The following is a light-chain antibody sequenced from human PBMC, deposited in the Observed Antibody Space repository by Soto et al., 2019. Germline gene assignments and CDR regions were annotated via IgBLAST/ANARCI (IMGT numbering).Light chain of an antibody. CDR1: QSISNSN. J-gene: IGKJ2*01. CDR3: QQYGSSLYT. Sequence: EIVLTQSPGTLSLSPGERATLSCRASQSISNSNLAWYQQKPGLAPRLLIYGASSRATGIPDRFSGSGSGIDFTLTISRLEPEDFAVYYCQQYGSSLYTFGQGTKLEIK. CDR2: GAS. V-gene: IGKV3-20*01.